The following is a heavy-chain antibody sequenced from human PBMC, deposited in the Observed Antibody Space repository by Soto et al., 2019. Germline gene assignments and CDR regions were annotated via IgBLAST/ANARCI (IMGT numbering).Heavy chain of an antibody. CDR3: ARGGQVRGGMDV. J-gene: IGHJ6*02. CDR2: IYSGGST. V-gene: IGHV3-53*01. Sequence: EVQLVESGGGLIQPGGSLRLSCAASGFTVISHQMTWVRQAPGKGLEWVSFIYSGGSTYYADSVKGRFTISRDNSKNTLYLQMNSLRADDTAVYYCARGGQVRGGMDVWGQGTTVTVSS. D-gene: IGHD2-15*01. CDR1: GFTVISHQ.